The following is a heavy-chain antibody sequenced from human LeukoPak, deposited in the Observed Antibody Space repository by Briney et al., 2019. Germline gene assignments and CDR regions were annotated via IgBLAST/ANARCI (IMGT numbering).Heavy chain of an antibody. J-gene: IGHJ5*02. CDR2: ISAGGGST. D-gene: IGHD6-13*01. CDR1: GFTLSTYA. Sequence: GGSLRLSCAASGFTLSTYAMSWVRQAPGKGLEWVSGISAGGGSTYYADSVKGRFTISRDNSKNTLYLQMNSLTVEDTAVYYCAKSPRSAADNWFDPWGQGTLVTVSS. CDR3: AKSPRSAADNWFDP. V-gene: IGHV3-23*01.